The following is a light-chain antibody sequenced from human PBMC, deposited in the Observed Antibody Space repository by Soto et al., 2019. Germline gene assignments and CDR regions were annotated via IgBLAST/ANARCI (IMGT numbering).Light chain of an antibody. CDR3: QQADSFPIT. Sequence: DIQMTQSPSSVSTSVGDRVNISCRASEDINSRLAWYQQKPGNAPKLLIYAAFILQSGVPSRFSGYGSGTDFTLSISSLQPEDFATYYCQQADSFPITFGQGTRLEIK. CDR1: EDINSR. J-gene: IGKJ5*01. V-gene: IGKV1-12*01. CDR2: AAF.